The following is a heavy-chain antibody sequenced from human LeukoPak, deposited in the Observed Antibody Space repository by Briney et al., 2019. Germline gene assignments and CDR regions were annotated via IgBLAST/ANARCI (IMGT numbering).Heavy chain of an antibody. Sequence: GGSLRLSCAASGFTFSSYWMHWVRQAPGKGLVWVSRINTDGRRTNYADSVKGRFTISRDNAKNTLYLQMNSLRAEDTAVYYCAREGGDHDDAFDIWGQGTMVTVSS. D-gene: IGHD2-21*02. CDR1: GFTFSSYW. V-gene: IGHV3-74*01. J-gene: IGHJ3*02. CDR3: AREGGDHDDAFDI. CDR2: INTDGRRT.